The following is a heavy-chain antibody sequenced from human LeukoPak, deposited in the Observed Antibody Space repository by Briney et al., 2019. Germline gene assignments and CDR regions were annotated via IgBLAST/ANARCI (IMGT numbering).Heavy chain of an antibody. CDR1: GFTFNKYD. CDR2: ISGSGGST. J-gene: IGHJ6*03. CDR3: ARDPYSGSYGDYYYYYMDL. Sequence: GGSLRLSCAASGFTFNKYDMTWVRQAPGKGLEWVSGISGSGGSTYYADSVKGRFTISRDNSKNTLYVQMNSLRAEDTAVYYCARDPYSGSYGDYYYYYMDLWGQGTTVTISS. V-gene: IGHV3-23*01. D-gene: IGHD1-26*01.